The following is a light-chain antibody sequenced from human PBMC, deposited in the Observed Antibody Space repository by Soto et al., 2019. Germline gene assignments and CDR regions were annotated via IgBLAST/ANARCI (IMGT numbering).Light chain of an antibody. CDR3: QQADSFPLT. CDR2: GAS. V-gene: IGKV1D-12*01. Sequence: DIQMTQSPSSVSASIGDTVTITCRASQDISTLLAWYQQKPGKAPKLLIYGASTLESGVPSRFSGRGSGTDFTLTISRLQPEDFATYFCQQADSFPLTFGGGTRVEMK. CDR1: QDISTL. J-gene: IGKJ4*01.